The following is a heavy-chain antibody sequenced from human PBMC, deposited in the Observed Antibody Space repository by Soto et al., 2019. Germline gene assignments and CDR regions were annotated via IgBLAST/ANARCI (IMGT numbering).Heavy chain of an antibody. CDR3: ARGGCSGGSCYSTISFDY. V-gene: IGHV4-4*07. D-gene: IGHD2-15*01. CDR2: IYTSGST. CDR1: GGSISSYY. Sequence: QVQLQESGPGLVKPSETLSLTCTVSGGSISSYYWSWIRQPAGKRLEWIGRIYTSGSTNYNPSLKSRVTMSVDTSKNQFSLKLSSVPAADTAVYYCARGGCSGGSCYSTISFDYWGQGTLVTVSS. J-gene: IGHJ4*02.